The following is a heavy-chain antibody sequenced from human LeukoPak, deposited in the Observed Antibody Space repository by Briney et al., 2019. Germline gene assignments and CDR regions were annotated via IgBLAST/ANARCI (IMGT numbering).Heavy chain of an antibody. J-gene: IGHJ6*03. CDR2: INHSGST. D-gene: IGHD2-2*01. Sequence: TPSETLSLTCAVYGGSFSGYYWSWIRQPPGKGLEWIGEINHSGSTNYNPSLKSRVTISVDTSKNQFSLKLSSVTAADTAVYYCARWAYCSSTSCSGRYYYYYMDVWGKGTTVTVSS. CDR3: ARWAYCSSTSCSGRYYYYYMDV. V-gene: IGHV4-34*01. CDR1: GGSFSGYY.